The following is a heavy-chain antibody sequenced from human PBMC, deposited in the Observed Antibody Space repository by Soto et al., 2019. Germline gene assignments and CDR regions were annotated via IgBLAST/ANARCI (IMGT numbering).Heavy chain of an antibody. CDR3: ARVVPAAMMVGYYYYYMDV. J-gene: IGHJ6*03. CDR2: IKQDGSEK. CDR1: GFTFSSYW. D-gene: IGHD2-2*01. V-gene: IGHV3-7*01. Sequence: GGSLRLSCAASGFTFSSYWMSWVRQAPGKGLEWVANIKQDGSEKDYVDSVKGRFTISRDNAKNSLYLQMNSLKAEDTAGYYCARVVPAAMMVGYYYYYMDVWGKGTTVTVSS.